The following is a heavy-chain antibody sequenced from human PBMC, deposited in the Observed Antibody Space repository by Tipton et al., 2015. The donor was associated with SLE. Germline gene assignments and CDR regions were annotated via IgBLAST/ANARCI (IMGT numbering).Heavy chain of an antibody. V-gene: IGHV4-39*07. D-gene: IGHD2-21*01. CDR1: GGSMSSSGYY. Sequence: TLSLTCTVSGGSMSSSGYYWGWIRQPPRMGLEWIGTIYYSGSTYYNPSLKSRVTISVDMSKNQFFLNLTPVTAADTAVYYCAGPIRQDGFDIWGQGTMVTVSS. CDR2: IYYSGST. J-gene: IGHJ3*02. CDR3: AGPIRQDGFDI.